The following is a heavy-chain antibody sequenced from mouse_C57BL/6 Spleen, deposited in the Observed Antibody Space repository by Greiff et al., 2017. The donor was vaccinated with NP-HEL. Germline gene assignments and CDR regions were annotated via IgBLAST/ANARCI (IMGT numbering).Heavy chain of an antibody. CDR3: TVGFFAY. CDR2: IRLKSDNYAT. CDR1: GFTFSNYW. Sequence: EVKVIESGGGLVQPGGSMKLSCVASGFTFSNYWMNWVRQSPEKGLEWVAQIRLKSDNYATHYAESVKGRFTISRDDSKSSVYLQMNNLRAEDTGIYYCTVGFFAYWGQGTLVTVSA. V-gene: IGHV6-3*01. J-gene: IGHJ3*01.